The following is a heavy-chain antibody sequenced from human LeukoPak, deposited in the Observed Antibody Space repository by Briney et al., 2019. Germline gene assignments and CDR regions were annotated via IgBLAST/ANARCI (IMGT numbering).Heavy chain of an antibody. J-gene: IGHJ4*02. Sequence: GGSLRLSCAASGFTFSSYAMHWVRQAPGKGLEWVAVISYDGGNKYYSDSVKGRFTISRDNSKNTRYLKMNSLRAEDTAVYYCAKGQTVLSPYYFDYWGQGTLVTVSS. D-gene: IGHD3-10*01. CDR1: GFTFSSYA. CDR3: AKGQTVLSPYYFDY. CDR2: ISYDGGNK. V-gene: IGHV3-30*18.